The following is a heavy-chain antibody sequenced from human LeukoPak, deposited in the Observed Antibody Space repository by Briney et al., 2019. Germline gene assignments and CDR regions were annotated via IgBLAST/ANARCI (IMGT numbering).Heavy chain of an antibody. D-gene: IGHD3-10*01. CDR3: ARDEYYGSGSLFDY. Sequence: PGGSLRLSCAASGFTFSSYAMSWVCQAPGKGLEWVSKISGSGGSTYYADSVKGRFTISRDNSKNTVYLQMNSLRAEDTAVYYCARDEYYGSGSLFDYWGQGTLVTVSS. CDR2: ISGSGGST. V-gene: IGHV3-23*01. CDR1: GFTFSSYA. J-gene: IGHJ4*02.